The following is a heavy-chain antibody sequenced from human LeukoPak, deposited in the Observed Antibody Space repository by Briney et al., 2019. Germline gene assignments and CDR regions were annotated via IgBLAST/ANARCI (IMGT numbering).Heavy chain of an antibody. CDR2: IYYSGST. CDR3: AREGSPTIYYNYGMDV. D-gene: IGHD5-24*01. J-gene: IGHJ6*02. Sequence: SETLSLTCTVSGGSISSSSYYWGWIRQPPGKGLEWIGSIYYSGSTYYNPSLKSRVTISVDTSKNQFSLKLSSVTAADTAVYYCAREGSPTIYYNYGMDVWGQGTTVTVSS. CDR1: GGSISSSSYY. V-gene: IGHV4-39*07.